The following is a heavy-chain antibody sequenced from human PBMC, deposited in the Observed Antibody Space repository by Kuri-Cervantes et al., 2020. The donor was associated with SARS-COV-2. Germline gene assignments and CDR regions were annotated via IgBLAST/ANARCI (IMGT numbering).Heavy chain of an antibody. CDR3: ASNSNYWYYGMDV. V-gene: IGHV1-2*02. Sequence: ASVKVSCKASGYTFTGYYVHWVRQAPGQGLEWMGWINPNSGGTNYAQKFQGRVTMTRDTSISTAYMEQSRLRSDDTAVYYCASNSNYWYYGMDVWGQGTTVTVSS. CDR1: GYTFTGYY. J-gene: IGHJ6*02. CDR2: INPNSGGT. D-gene: IGHD4-11*01.